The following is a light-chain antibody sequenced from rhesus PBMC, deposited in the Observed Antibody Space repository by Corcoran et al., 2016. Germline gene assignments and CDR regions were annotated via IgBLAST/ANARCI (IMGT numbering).Light chain of an antibody. V-gene: IGKV1-74*01. Sequence: DIQMTQSPSSLSASVGDRVTITCRTSENVNNYLNWYQQKPGKAPKLLIYKASTLQSGVPSRFSGSGSGTDYTFNISSLQSEDVATYYCQHNYGTPLTFGGGTKVEIK. CDR3: QHNYGTPLT. J-gene: IGKJ4*01. CDR1: ENVNNY. CDR2: KAS.